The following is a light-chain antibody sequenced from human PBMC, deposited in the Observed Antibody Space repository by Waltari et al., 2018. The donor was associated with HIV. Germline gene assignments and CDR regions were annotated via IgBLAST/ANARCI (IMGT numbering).Light chain of an antibody. Sequence: QSALTQPRSVSGSPGQSVTISCTGTSSDVGGYNFVSWYQQHPGKATKLVIYDVSKWPAGVPYRFAGSKSGNTASLTISGLQAEDEADYYCCSYTGSYTWVFGGGTELTVL. CDR3: CSYTGSYTWV. J-gene: IGLJ3*02. CDR2: DVS. V-gene: IGLV2-11*01. CDR1: SSDVGGYNF.